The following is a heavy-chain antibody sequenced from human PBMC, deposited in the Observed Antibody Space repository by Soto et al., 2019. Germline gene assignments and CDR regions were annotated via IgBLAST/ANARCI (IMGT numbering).Heavy chain of an antibody. CDR1: GYTFTSYY. V-gene: IGHV1-46*01. CDR3: ARGPHIAVDHYKKYYFDY. J-gene: IGHJ4*02. D-gene: IGHD2-15*01. Sequence: GASVKVSCKASGYTFTSYYMHWVRQAPGQGLEWMGIINPSGGTTRAAQKFQDRVTMTRDTSTSTVYMELSSLRSEDTAVYYCARGPHIAVDHYKKYYFDYWGQGTLVTVSS. CDR2: INPSGGTT.